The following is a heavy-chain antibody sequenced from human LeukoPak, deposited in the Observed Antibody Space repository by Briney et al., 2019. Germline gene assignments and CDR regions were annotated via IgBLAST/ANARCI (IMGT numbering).Heavy chain of an antibody. CDR1: GYTFTDYY. D-gene: IGHD3-9*01. V-gene: IGHV1-2*02. CDR2: INPNSGGT. Sequence: SVKVSCKASGYTFTDYYMHWVRQAPGQGLEWMGWINPNSGGTNYAQSFQGRVTMTRDTSISTAYLEVSRLRSDDTAVYYCARKYDILTGQSNWFDPWGQGTLVTVSS. J-gene: IGHJ5*02. CDR3: ARKYDILTGQSNWFDP.